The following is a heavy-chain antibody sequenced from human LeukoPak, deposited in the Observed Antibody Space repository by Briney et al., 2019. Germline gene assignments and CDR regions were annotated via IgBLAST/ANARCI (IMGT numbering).Heavy chain of an antibody. CDR2: ISGSGGST. CDR1: GFTFSSYA. CDR3: AKSPAVTVTAFDI. Sequence: PGGSLRLSCAASGFTFSSYAMSWVRQAPGKGLEWVSTISGSGGSTYYADSAKGRFTISRDNSKNTLYLQMNSLRAEDTPIYYCAKSPAVTVTAFDIWGQGTMVTVSS. V-gene: IGHV3-23*01. J-gene: IGHJ3*02. D-gene: IGHD4-17*01.